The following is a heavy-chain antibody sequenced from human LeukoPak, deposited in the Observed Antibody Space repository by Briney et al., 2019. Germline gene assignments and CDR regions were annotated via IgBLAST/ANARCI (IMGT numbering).Heavy chain of an antibody. CDR3: ASSGGYSYGYDY. J-gene: IGHJ4*02. CDR1: GYTFTGYY. V-gene: IGHV1-69*13. CDR2: IIPIFGTA. Sequence: GASVKVSCKASGYTFTGYYMHWVRQAPGQGLEWMGGIIPIFGTANYAQKFQGRVTITADESTSTAYMELSSLRSEDTAVYYCASSGGYSYGYDYWGQGTLVTVSS. D-gene: IGHD5-18*01.